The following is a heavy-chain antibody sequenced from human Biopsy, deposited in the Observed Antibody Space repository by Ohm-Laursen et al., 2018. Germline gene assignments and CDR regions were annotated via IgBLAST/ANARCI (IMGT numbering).Heavy chain of an antibody. CDR2: IDPDSGRT. V-gene: IGHV1-2*02. D-gene: IGHD2-15*01. J-gene: IGHJ4*02. CDR1: GYTFSLYH. CDR3: ARDPYCSGGNCYSPLDH. Sequence: ASVKVSCNASGYTFSLYHIHWVRRAPGQGLEWMGWIDPDSGRTSFGQNFQGRVTMTSDTSTGTAYLELTRLRSDDTAVYYCARDPYCSGGNCYSPLDHWGQGTLVTVSA.